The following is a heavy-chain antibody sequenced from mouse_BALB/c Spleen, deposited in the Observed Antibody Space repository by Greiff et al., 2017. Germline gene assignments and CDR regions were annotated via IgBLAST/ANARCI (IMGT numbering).Heavy chain of an antibody. Sequence: EVQLVESGGGLVKPGGSLKLSCAASGFTFSSYAMSWVRQTPEKRLEWVASISSGGSTYYPDSVKGRFTISRDNARNILYLQMSSLRSEDTAMYYCARRVDYFDYWGQGTTLTVSS. CDR2: ISSGGST. V-gene: IGHV5-6-5*01. D-gene: IGHD1-1*01. CDR1: GFTFSSYA. CDR3: ARRVDYFDY. J-gene: IGHJ2*01.